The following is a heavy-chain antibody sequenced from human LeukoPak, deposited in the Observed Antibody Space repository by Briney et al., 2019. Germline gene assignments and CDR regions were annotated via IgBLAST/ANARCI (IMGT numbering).Heavy chain of an antibody. V-gene: IGHV3-23*01. D-gene: IGHD3-3*01. CDR3: AKGGPVFRFLEWLFYFDY. J-gene: IGHJ4*02. CDR1: GFTFSNHA. CDR2: ISGSGGST. Sequence: GGSLRLSCAASGFTFSNHAMSWVRQAPGKGLEWVSGISGSGGSTYYADSVEGRFTISRDNSKNTLYLQMNSLRAEDTGVYYCAKGGPVFRFLEWLFYFDYWGQGTLVTVSS.